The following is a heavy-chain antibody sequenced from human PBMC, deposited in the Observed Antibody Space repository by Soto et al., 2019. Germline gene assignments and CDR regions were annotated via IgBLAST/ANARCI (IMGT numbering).Heavy chain of an antibody. J-gene: IGHJ4*02. V-gene: IGHV5-10-1*01. CDR3: AIPLARTTPFNY. D-gene: IGHD1-7*01. Sequence: PGESLKISCQASGYTFTNYYIAWVRQVPGKGLEWMGRIDPSDSYIKYSPSFEGHVTMSVDKSISTAFLQWSRLEASDTAMYFCAIPLARTTPFNYWGREPRCPISS. CDR2: IDPSDSYI. CDR1: GYTFTNYY.